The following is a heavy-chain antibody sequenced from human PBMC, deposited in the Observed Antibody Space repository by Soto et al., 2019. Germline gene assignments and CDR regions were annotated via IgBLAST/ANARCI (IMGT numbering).Heavy chain of an antibody. J-gene: IGHJ4*02. Sequence: SVKVSCKASGGTFSSYAISWVRQAPGQGLEWMGWIIPIFGTANYAQKFQGRVTITADESTSTAYMELSSLRSEDTAVYYCSRDRLYYDSSGYSPFDYWGQGTLVTVSS. CDR3: SRDRLYYDSSGYSPFDY. V-gene: IGHV1-69*13. CDR1: GGTFSSYA. D-gene: IGHD3-22*01. CDR2: IIPIFGTA.